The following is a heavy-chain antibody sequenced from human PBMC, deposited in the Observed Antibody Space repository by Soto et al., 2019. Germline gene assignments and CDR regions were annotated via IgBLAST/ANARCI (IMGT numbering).Heavy chain of an antibody. J-gene: IGHJ2*01. Sequence: EVQLVESGGGLVQPGGSLTLSCAASGFTFSSYWMHWVRQVPGKGVVWVSRINPDGRVTNYADSVKGRFTISRDNAKSTLYLQMNTMRPEDTAVCYCVRVGQGVWYFALWGRGTLFTVSS. CDR1: GFTFSSYW. CDR2: INPDGRVT. D-gene: IGHD3-16*01. CDR3: VRVGQGVWYFAL. V-gene: IGHV3-74*01.